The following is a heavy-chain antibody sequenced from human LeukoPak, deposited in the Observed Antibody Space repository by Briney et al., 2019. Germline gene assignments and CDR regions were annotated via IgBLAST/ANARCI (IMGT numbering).Heavy chain of an antibody. D-gene: IGHD6-19*01. CDR2: ISSSSSTI. CDR3: AGWAVAGTMGNFDY. J-gene: IGHJ4*02. CDR1: GFTFSSYS. V-gene: IGHV3-48*01. Sequence: GSLRLSCAASGFTFSSYSMNWVRQAPGKGLEWVSYISSSSSTIYYADSVKGRFTISRDNAKNSLYLQMNSLRAEDTAVYYCAGWAVAGTMGNFDYWGQGTLVTVSS.